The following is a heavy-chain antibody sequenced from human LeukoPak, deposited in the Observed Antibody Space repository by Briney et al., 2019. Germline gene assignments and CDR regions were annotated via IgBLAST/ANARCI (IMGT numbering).Heavy chain of an antibody. V-gene: IGHV3-21*01. D-gene: IGHD6-13*01. J-gene: IGHJ4*02. CDR1: GFTFSSYS. CDR2: ISSSSSYI. Sequence: GGSLRLSCAASGFTFSSYSMSWVRQAPGKGLEWVSSISSSSSYIYYADSVKGRFTISRDNAKNTLYLQMNSLRAEDTAVYYCASGYSSTWPGLWGQGPLVTVSS. CDR3: ASGYSSTWPGL.